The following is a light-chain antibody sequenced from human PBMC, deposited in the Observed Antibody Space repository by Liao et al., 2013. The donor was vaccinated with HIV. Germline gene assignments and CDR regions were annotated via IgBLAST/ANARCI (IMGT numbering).Light chain of an antibody. J-gene: IGLJ2*01. CDR2: QDS. Sequence: SYELTQPPSASVSPGQTASITCSGHKLGDKYACWYQQRPGQSPVLVIYQDSKRPSGIPERFSGSNSGNTATLTISRVEAGDEADYYCQVWDSNTDHAIFGGGTKLTVL. V-gene: IGLV3-1*01. CDR3: QVWDSNTDHAI. CDR1: KLGDKY.